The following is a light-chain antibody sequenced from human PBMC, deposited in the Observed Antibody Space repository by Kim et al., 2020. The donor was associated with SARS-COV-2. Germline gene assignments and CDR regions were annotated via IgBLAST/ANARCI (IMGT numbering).Light chain of an antibody. V-gene: IGLV6-57*03. CDR1: DGDIANNY. CDR2: DND. J-gene: IGLJ3*02. CDR3: QSYENNNQV. Sequence: GKTVPSCCPRSDGDIANNYVQWYQQRPGSVPTLMIYDNDRRPSGVPDRFSGSIDSSSNSASLTISGLTTGDEADYHCQSYENNNQVFGGGTQLTVL.